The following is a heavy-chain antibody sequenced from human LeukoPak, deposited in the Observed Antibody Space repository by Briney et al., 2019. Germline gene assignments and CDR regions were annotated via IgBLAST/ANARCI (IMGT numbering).Heavy chain of an antibody. V-gene: IGHV3-13*04. CDR2: IGRAGDT. CDR3: ARDSSGWGLAV. J-gene: IGHJ6*02. D-gene: IGHD6-19*01. CDR1: GFGFNAYD. Sequence: TGGSLRLSCAAAGFGFNAYDMHWVRQATGRGLEWVSYIGRAGDTYYAGSVKGRFTISRDDAKNSLYLQLNSLGVGDTAVYYCARDSSGWGLAVWGQGTTVTVFS.